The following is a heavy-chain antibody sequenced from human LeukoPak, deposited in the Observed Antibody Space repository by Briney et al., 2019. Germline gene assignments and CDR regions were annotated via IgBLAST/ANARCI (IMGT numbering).Heavy chain of an antibody. CDR2: IIPVFGTT. CDR3: ARMTYFYDGQGSYYFDY. V-gene: IGHV1-69*05. CDR1: GGTFSNFA. Sequence: SVKVSCKASGGTFSNFAFSWFRQAPGQGLEWMGGIIPVFGTTNYAQKFRGRVTITTDKSTSTAYMELSSLRSADTAVYYCARMTYFYDGQGSYYFDYWGPGTLVTVSS. J-gene: IGHJ4*02. D-gene: IGHD3-16*01.